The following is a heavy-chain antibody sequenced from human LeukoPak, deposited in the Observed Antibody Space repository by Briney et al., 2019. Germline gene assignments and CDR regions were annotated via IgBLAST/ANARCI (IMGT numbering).Heavy chain of an antibody. CDR3: VQDGPLRSDY. D-gene: IGHD3-16*01. J-gene: IGHJ4*02. Sequence: PSETLSLTCTVSGASISTYYWSWIRQPAGKGLEWVGRIFASGNTNYNPSLESRIAMSVDTSKNQFSLNLSSVTATDTAFYYCVQDGPLRSDYWGQGTLVTVSS. CDR2: IFASGNT. CDR1: GASISTYY. V-gene: IGHV4-4*07.